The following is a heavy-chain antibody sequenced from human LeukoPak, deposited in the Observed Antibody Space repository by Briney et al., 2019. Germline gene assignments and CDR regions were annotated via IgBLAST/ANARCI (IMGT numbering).Heavy chain of an antibody. J-gene: IGHJ4*02. V-gene: IGHV3-21*01. CDR1: GFTFSSYS. CDR3: ATLEDGYNNY. CDR2: ISSSSSYI. Sequence: EGSLRLSCAASGFTFSSYSMNWVRQAPGKGLEWVSSISSSSSYIYYADSVKGRFTISRDNAKNSLYLQMNSLRAEDTAVYYCATLEDGYNNYWGQGTLVTVSS. D-gene: IGHD5-24*01.